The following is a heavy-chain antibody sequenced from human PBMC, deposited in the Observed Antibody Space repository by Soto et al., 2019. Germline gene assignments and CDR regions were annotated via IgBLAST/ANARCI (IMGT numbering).Heavy chain of an antibody. V-gene: IGHV3-64*01. J-gene: IGHJ6*02. D-gene: IGHD3-10*01. Sequence: EVQLVESGGGLVQPGGSLRLSCAASGFTFSSYAMHWVRQAPGKGLEYVSAISSNGGSTNYANSVKGRFTISRDNYQNTLYLQMGRLRAEDMAVYYCARIGDGSGLTPYYYYGMDVWGQGTTVTVSS. CDR1: GFTFSSYA. CDR3: ARIGDGSGLTPYYYYGMDV. CDR2: ISSNGGST.